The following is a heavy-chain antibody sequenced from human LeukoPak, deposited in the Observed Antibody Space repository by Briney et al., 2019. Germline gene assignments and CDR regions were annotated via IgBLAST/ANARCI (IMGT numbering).Heavy chain of an antibody. D-gene: IGHD2-2*02. Sequence: PSETLSLTCAVYGGSFSGYYWSWIRQPPGKGLEWIGEINHSGSTNYNPSLKSRVTISVDTSKNQFSLKLSSVTAADTAVYYCANLYYCSSTSCYKDYWGRGTLVTVSS. CDR1: GGSFSGYY. J-gene: IGHJ4*02. CDR2: INHSGST. V-gene: IGHV4-34*01. CDR3: ANLYYCSSTSCYKDY.